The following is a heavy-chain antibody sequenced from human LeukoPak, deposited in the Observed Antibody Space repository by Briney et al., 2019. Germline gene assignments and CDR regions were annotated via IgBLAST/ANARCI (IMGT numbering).Heavy chain of an antibody. CDR1: GFTFSTYS. CDR2: ISSSSSYV. V-gene: IGHV3-21*01. J-gene: IGHJ4*02. CDR3: ARAIVMGAAYYFDY. Sequence: GGSLRLSCAASGFTFSTYSMNWVRQAPGKGLEWVSCISSSSSYVYYADSLKGRFTISRDNARNSLYLQMNSLRAEDTAVYYCARAIVMGAAYYFDYWGQETLVTVSS. D-gene: IGHD1-26*01.